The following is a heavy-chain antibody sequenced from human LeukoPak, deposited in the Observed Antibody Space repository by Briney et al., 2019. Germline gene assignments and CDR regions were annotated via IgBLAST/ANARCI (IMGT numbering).Heavy chain of an antibody. D-gene: IGHD3-22*01. V-gene: IGHV3-23*01. CDR2: ISGSGGST. Sequence: GGSLRLSCAASGFTFSSYAMNWVRQAPGKGLEWVSAISGSGGSTYYADSVKGRFTISRDNAKNSLYLQMNSLRAEDTAVYYCARDPSTYYDSSGSLSYWGQGTLVTVSS. CDR3: ARDPSTYYDSSGSLSY. CDR1: GFTFSSYA. J-gene: IGHJ4*02.